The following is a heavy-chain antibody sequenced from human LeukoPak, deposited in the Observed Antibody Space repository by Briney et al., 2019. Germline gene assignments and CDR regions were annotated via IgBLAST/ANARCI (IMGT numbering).Heavy chain of an antibody. J-gene: IGHJ3*02. V-gene: IGHV4-39*01. CDR1: GGSISSSSYC. CDR2: AYYSGTT. Sequence: SETLSLTCTVSGGSISSSSYCWGLISQPPGKGLESIGRAYYSGTTYNNPPLKTRVTISVDTSKNQFSLKLSSVTAADTAVYYCARHQNDYVWGSYREPGAFDIWGQGTMVTVSS. CDR3: ARHQNDYVWGSYREPGAFDI. D-gene: IGHD3-16*02.